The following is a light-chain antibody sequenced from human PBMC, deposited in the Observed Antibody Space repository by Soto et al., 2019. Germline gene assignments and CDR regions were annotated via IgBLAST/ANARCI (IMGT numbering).Light chain of an antibody. CDR2: GAS. V-gene: IGKV3-20*01. CDR3: QQYDKSPFT. CDR1: QRVTSTY. Sequence: EAVLTQSPGTLSLSPGERATLSCRASQRVTSTYLAWYQQPPGQAPRLLIYGASNRATGIPDRFSGSGSGTDFTLTIRRLEPEDFAVYFCQQYDKSPFTFGPGTKVDIK. J-gene: IGKJ3*01.